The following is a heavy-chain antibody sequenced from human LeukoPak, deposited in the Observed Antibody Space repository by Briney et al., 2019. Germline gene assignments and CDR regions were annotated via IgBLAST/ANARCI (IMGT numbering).Heavy chain of an antibody. Sequence: GGSLRLSCAASGFTFSSYSMNWVRQAPGKGLEWVSSISSSSSYIYYADSVKGRFTISRDNAKNSLYLQMNSLRAEDKAVYYCARAPDPYYDFWSDYYFPTPDYWGQGTLVTVSS. CDR1: GFTFSSYS. D-gene: IGHD3-3*01. J-gene: IGHJ4*02. V-gene: IGHV3-21*01. CDR3: ARAPDPYYDFWSDYYFPTPDY. CDR2: ISSSSSYI.